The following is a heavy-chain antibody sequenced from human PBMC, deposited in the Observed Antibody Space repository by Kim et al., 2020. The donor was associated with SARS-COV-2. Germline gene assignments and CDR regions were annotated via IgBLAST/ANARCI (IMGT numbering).Heavy chain of an antibody. Sequence: GNAQKFQGRVTMTRNTSISTAYMELSSLRSEDTAVYYCARVQWDLYYFDYWGQGTLVTVSS. D-gene: IGHD1-26*01. J-gene: IGHJ4*02. CDR3: ARVQWDLYYFDY. V-gene: IGHV1-8*01.